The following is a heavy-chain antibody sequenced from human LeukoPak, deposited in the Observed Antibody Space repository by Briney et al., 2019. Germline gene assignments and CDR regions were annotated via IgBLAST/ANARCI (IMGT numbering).Heavy chain of an antibody. J-gene: IGHJ4*02. CDR2: IYPGDSDT. D-gene: IGHD6-19*01. CDR3: ARRRAVAGTYYFDY. CDR1: GYSFTSYW. Sequence: GESLKISCKGSGYSFTSYWIGWVRQLPGKGLEWMGTIYPGDSDTRYSPSFQGQVTISADKSISTAYLQWSSLKASDTAIYYCARRRAVAGTYYFDYWGQGTLVTVSS. V-gene: IGHV5-51*01.